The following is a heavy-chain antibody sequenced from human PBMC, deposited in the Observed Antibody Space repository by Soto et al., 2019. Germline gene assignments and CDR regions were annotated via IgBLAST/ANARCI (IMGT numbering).Heavy chain of an antibody. Sequence: EQLVESGGGVVQPGMSLRLCCAASGITFRTHGVHWVRQAPGKGLEWVALISYDGSNTYYGDSVKGRFTISRDNSKNMLYLQMNGLRADDTAVYYCAMYTSEALFDFWGQGTLVTVSS. CDR3: AMYTSEALFDF. V-gene: IGHV3-30*03. D-gene: IGHD2-8*01. CDR1: GITFRTHG. CDR2: ISYDGSNT. J-gene: IGHJ4*02.